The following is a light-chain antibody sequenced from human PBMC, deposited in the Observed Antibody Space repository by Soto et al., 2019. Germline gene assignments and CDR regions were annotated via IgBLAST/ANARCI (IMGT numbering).Light chain of an antibody. CDR3: QKYDSAPWT. Sequence: DIQMTQSPSSLSASVRDRVTITCRASQGISNYLAWYQQKPRKVPKLLIYAASTLQSGVPARFSGSGSGTDFTLTISSLQPEDVATYYCQKYDSAPWTFGQGTKVEIK. V-gene: IGKV1-27*01. J-gene: IGKJ1*01. CDR1: QGISNY. CDR2: AAS.